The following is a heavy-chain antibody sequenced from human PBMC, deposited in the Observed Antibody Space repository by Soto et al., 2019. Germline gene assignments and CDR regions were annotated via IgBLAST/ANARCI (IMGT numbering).Heavy chain of an antibody. CDR1: GFTFSSYA. V-gene: IGHV3-23*01. CDR3: AKDINDYGDYFPFDY. J-gene: IGHJ4*02. Sequence: EVQLLESGGGLVQPGGSLRLSCAASGFTFSSYAMSWVHQAPGKGLEWVSAISGSGGSTYYADSVKGRFTISRDNSKNTPYLQMNSLRAEDTAVYYCAKDINDYGDYFPFDYWGQGTLVTVSS. D-gene: IGHD4-17*01. CDR2: ISGSGGST.